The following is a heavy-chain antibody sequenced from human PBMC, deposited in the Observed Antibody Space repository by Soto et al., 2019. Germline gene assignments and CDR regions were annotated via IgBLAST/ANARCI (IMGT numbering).Heavy chain of an antibody. CDR2: INHSGST. J-gene: IGHJ6*02. CDR3: ARASIRTMVRGVRGPKSYGMDV. D-gene: IGHD3-10*01. Sequence: ASETLSLTCAVYGGSFSGYYWSWIRQPPGKGLEWIGEINHSGSTNYNPSLKSRVTISVDTSKNQFSLKLSSVTAADTAVYYCARASIRTMVRGVRGPKSYGMDVWGQGTTVTVS. V-gene: IGHV4-34*01. CDR1: GGSFSGYY.